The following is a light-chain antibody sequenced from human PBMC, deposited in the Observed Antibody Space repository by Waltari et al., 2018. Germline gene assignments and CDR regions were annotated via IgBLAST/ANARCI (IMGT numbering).Light chain of an antibody. V-gene: IGKV1-39*01. CDR2: AAS. CDR3: QQSYGTPPNG. CDR1: RSINSF. J-gene: IGKJ5*01. Sequence: DIQMTQSPSSLSASIGDRVTITCRTSRSINSFLNWYQQKPGKAPKLLNYAASNLQTDVPSRFSGSGSGTEYTLTISSLQPEDFATYYCQQSYGTPPNGFGQGTRLDI.